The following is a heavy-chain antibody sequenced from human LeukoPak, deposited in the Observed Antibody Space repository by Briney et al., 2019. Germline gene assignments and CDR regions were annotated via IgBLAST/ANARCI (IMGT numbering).Heavy chain of an antibody. CDR3: ARGPPGIVGATNWGIDY. CDR2: IYYSGST. Sequence: PSETLSLTCTVSGGSISSYYWSWIRQPPGKGLEWIGYIYYSGSTNYNPSLKSRVTISVDTSKNQFSLKLSSVTAADTAVYYCARGPPGIVGATNWGIDYWGQGTLVTVSS. D-gene: IGHD1-26*01. CDR1: GGSISSYY. V-gene: IGHV4-59*01. J-gene: IGHJ4*02.